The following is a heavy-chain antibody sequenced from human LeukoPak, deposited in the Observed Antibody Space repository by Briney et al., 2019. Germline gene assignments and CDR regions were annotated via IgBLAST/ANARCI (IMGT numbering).Heavy chain of an antibody. Sequence: GGSLGLSCAASRFTFSSYWMNWVRQAPGKGLEWVANIKQDGSEKYYVDSVKGRFTISRDNAKNSLYLQVNSLRAEDTAVYYCAKPFTISGATDAFDIWGQGTMVTVSS. V-gene: IGHV3-7*01. D-gene: IGHD3-3*01. CDR3: AKPFTISGATDAFDI. CDR2: IKQDGSEK. CDR1: RFTFSSYW. J-gene: IGHJ3*02.